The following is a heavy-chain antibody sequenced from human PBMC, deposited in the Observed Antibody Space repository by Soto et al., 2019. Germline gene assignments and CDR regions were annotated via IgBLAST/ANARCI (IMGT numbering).Heavy chain of an antibody. CDR1: GFTFTSSA. Sequence: SVKVSCKASGFTFTSSAVQWVRQARGQRLEWIGWVVVGSGNTNYAQKFQERVTITRDMSTSTAYMELSSLRSEDTAVYYCAADSLFSGSFAFDIWGQGTMVTVSS. J-gene: IGHJ3*02. CDR2: VVVGSGNT. CDR3: AADSLFSGSFAFDI. D-gene: IGHD1-26*01. V-gene: IGHV1-58*01.